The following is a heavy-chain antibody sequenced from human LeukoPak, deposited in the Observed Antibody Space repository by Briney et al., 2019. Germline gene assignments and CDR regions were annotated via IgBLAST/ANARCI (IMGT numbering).Heavy chain of an antibody. CDR1: GGSFSGYY. CDR2: INHSGST. Sequence: PSETLSLTCAVYGGSFSGYYWSWIRQPPGKGLEWIGEINHSGSTNYNPSLKSRVTISVDTSKNQFSLKLSSVTAADTAVYYCATARTGELTEIYWGQGTLVTVSS. CDR3: ATARTGELTEIY. V-gene: IGHV4-34*01. J-gene: IGHJ4*02. D-gene: IGHD1-26*01.